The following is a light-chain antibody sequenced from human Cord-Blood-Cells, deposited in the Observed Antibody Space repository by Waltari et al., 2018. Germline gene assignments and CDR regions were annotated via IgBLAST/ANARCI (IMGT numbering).Light chain of an antibody. CDR2: DVS. Sequence: QSALTQPASVSGSPGQSITISCTGTSSDVGGSNYVSWYQQHPGKAPKLMIYDVSNRPSVVSNRFSGSKSGNTASLTISGLQAEDEADYYCSSYTSSSTLFGGGTKLTVL. V-gene: IGLV2-14*03. CDR1: SSDVGGSNY. CDR3: SSYTSSSTL. J-gene: IGLJ3*02.